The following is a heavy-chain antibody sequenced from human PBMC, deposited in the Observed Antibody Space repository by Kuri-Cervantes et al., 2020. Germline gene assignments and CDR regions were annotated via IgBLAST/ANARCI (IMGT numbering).Heavy chain of an antibody. CDR2: INSDGSST. CDR3: ASFKVSIEEDYQYYYGMDV. V-gene: IGHV3-74*01. D-gene: IGHD2-21*01. CDR1: GFTFSSYW. Sequence: GESLKISCAASGFTFSSYWMHWVRQVPGKGLVWVSRINSDGSSTNYADSVEGRFTISRDNAKNTLDLQMNSLRAEDTAVYYCASFKVSIEEDYQYYYGMDVWGQGTTVTVSS. J-gene: IGHJ6*02.